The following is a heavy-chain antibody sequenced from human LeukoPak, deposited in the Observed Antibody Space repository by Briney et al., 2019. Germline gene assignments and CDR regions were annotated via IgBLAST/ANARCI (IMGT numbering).Heavy chain of an antibody. CDR2: ISGRGGRT. D-gene: IGHD6-13*01. V-gene: IGHV3-23*01. J-gene: IGHJ3*02. CDR1: GFTFSSYA. Sequence: PGGSLRLSCVASGFTFSSYAMSWVRQPPGRGLEWVSAISGRGGRTYYADSVKGRFTISRDNSKNTLYLQMISLRAEDTAVYYCAKDFYPGGSWDSFDIWGQGTMVTVSS. CDR3: AKDFYPGGSWDSFDI.